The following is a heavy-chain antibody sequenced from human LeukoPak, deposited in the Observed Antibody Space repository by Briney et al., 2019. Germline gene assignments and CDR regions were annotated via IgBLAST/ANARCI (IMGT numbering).Heavy chain of an antibody. CDR1: GLTFSSTW. D-gene: IGHD3-9*01. Sequence: PGGSLRHSCAASGLTFSSTWLSWVRQAPGKGREWVGRIKAKTEGATTDYAAPVKGRFTVPRDDSENTVYLQMNSLTTEDTALYYCTTLVTGYSRATNWGKGPLVTVSS. CDR3: TTLVTGYSRATN. V-gene: IGHV3-15*01. J-gene: IGHJ4*02. CDR2: IKAKTEGATT.